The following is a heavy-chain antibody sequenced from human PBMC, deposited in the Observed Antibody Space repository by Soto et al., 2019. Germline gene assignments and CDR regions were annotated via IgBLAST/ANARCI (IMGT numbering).Heavy chain of an antibody. V-gene: IGHV3-30*04. Sequence: QMQLVESGGGAVQPGRSLRLSCAASGFTFSYYPMHWVRQAPGKGLEWVAVISFDGSNKYYADSVKGRFTISRDNSKKTLYLQMNSLRGEDTAVYYCARVPGDMVALLYNYPLDGREPLSDVDVWGQGTTVTVSS. CDR1: GFTFSYYP. J-gene: IGHJ6*02. CDR3: ARVPGDMVALLYNYPLDGREPLSDVDV. D-gene: IGHD5-12*01. CDR2: ISFDGSNK.